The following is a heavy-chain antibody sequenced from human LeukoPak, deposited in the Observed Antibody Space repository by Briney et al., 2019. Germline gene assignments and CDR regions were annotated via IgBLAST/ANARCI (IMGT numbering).Heavy chain of an antibody. V-gene: IGHV3-48*03. D-gene: IGHD6-13*01. CDR3: ERDVSSSLDY. CDR2: ISSSGSTI. J-gene: IGHJ4*02. CDR1: GFTFSSYE. Sequence: GGSLRLSCAASGFTFSSYEMNWVRQAPGKGLEWVSYISSSGSTIYYADSVKGRFTISRDNAKNSLYLQMNSLRAEDTAVYYCERDVSSSLDYWGQGTLVTVSS.